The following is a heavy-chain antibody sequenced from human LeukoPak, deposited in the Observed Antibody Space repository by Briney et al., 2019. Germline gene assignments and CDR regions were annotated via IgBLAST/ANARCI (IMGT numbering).Heavy chain of an antibody. V-gene: IGHV3-48*03. D-gene: IGHD4-17*01. CDR2: ISSSGSTI. J-gene: IGHJ5*02. Sequence: PGGSLRLSCAASGFTFSSYEMNWVRQAPGKGLEWVSCISSSGSTIYYADSVKGRFTISRDNAKNSLYLQMNSLRAEDTAVYYCARVLRDGDYFAWGQGTLVTVSS. CDR1: GFTFSSYE. CDR3: ARVLRDGDYFA.